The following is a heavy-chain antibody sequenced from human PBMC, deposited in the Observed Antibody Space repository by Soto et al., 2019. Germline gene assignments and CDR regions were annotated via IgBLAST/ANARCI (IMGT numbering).Heavy chain of an antibody. V-gene: IGHV4-59*02. CDR1: GASVGTGY. CDR2: MYYSGSF. D-gene: IGHD3-16*01. Sequence: PSETLSLTCTVSGASVGTGYWSWIRQPPGKGLEWIGFMYYSGSFNYNPSLRSRVTISVDTSKNQFSLKVTSVTADDTAVYFCAKSYYDPTGFAVDPWGQGTLVTVSS. J-gene: IGHJ5*02. CDR3: AKSYYDPTGFAVDP.